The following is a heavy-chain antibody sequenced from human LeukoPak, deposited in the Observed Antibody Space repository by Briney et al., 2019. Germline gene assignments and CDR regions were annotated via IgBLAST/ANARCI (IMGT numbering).Heavy chain of an antibody. CDR3: AKSSGRSARSGSGYYYGMDV. CDR2: ISWNSGSI. D-gene: IGHD1-26*01. CDR1: GGSISSYY. Sequence: LSLTCTVSGGSISSYYWSWVRQAPGKGLEWVSGISWNSGSIGYADSVKGRFTISRGNAKNSLYLQMNSLRAEDTALYYCAKSSGRSARSGSGYYYGMDVWGQGTTVTVSS. V-gene: IGHV3-9*01. J-gene: IGHJ6*02.